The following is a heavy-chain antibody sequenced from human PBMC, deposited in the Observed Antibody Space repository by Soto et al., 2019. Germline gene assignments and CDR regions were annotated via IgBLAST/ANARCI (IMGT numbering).Heavy chain of an antibody. V-gene: IGHV4-30-2*01. CDR2: IYHSGST. CDR3: ARERETIDY. CDR1: GGSISSGGYS. J-gene: IGHJ4*02. Sequence: PSETLSLTCAVSGGSISSGGYSWSWIRQPPGKGLEWIGYIYHSGSTYYNPSLKSRVTISVDRSKNQFSLKLSSVTAADTAVYYCARERETIDYWGQGTLVTVSS. D-gene: IGHD3-10*01.